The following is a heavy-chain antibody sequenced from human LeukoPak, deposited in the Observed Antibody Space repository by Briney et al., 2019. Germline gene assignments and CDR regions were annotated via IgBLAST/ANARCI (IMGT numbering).Heavy chain of an antibody. D-gene: IGHD6-13*01. V-gene: IGHV4-59*01. CDR3: ATENIATAGFDY. Sequence: SETLSLTCTVSGGSISSYYWSWIRQPLGKGLEWIGYIYYSGSTNYNPSLKSRITISGDASKNQFSLKLSSVTAADTAVYYCATENIATAGFDYWGQGTLVTVSS. CDR2: IYYSGST. J-gene: IGHJ4*02. CDR1: GGSISSYY.